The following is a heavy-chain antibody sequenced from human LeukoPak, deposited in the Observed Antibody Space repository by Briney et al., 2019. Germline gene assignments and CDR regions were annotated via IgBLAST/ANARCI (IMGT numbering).Heavy chain of an antibody. V-gene: IGHV3-13*01. CDR1: GFTLSSYD. D-gene: IGHD4-17*01. J-gene: IGHJ3*02. Sequence: GGSLRLSCAASGFTLSSYDKHWVRQATGKGLEWISTVGTAGDTYYPGSVKGRLTISRENANNSLCLQMNSLRAGDTAVYYCARDPTTVTKGFDIWGQGTMVTVSS. CDR3: ARDPTTVTKGFDI. CDR2: VGTAGDT.